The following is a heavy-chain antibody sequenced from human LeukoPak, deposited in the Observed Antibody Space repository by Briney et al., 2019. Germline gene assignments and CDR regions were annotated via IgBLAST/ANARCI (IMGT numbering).Heavy chain of an antibody. V-gene: IGHV4-59*01. CDR3: ARYVWGSYPTFEDY. J-gene: IGHJ4*02. Sequence: PSETLSLTCTVSGGSISSYYWSWIRQPPGKGLEWVGYIFYSGSTNYNPSLKSRVTISVDTSKNQFSLKLSSVTAADTAVYYCARYVWGSYPTFEDYWGQGTLVTVSS. CDR1: GGSISSYY. D-gene: IGHD3-16*02. CDR2: IFYSGST.